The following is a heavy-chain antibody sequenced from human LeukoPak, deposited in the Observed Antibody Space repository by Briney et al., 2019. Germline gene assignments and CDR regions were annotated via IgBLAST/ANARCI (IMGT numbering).Heavy chain of an antibody. CDR1: GGSVSSGTYY. Sequence: SETLSLTCTVSGGSVSSGTYYWNWIRQPPGKGLEWIGYIYHSGSTNYNPSLKSRATISIDTSKNQFSLNLRYVTTADTAVYYCARDEDNSGRYYYYMDVWGKGTTVTVSS. J-gene: IGHJ6*03. V-gene: IGHV4-61*01. CDR2: IYHSGST. CDR3: ARDEDNSGRYYYYMDV. D-gene: IGHD3-22*01.